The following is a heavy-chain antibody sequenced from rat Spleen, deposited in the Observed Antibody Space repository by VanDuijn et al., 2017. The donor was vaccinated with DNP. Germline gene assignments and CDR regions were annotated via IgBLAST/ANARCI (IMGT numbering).Heavy chain of an antibody. CDR1: GFTFSSYW. CDR3: TTGAGSP. D-gene: IGHD1-4*01. J-gene: IGHJ4*01. CDR2: INTDGGNT. V-gene: IGHV5-58*01. Sequence: EVQLVETGGGLVQPGRSLKLSCVASGFTFSSYWMFWIRQAPGKGLEWVSSINTDGGNTYYPDSVKGRFTISRDNAKSTLYLQMDSLRSEDTATYYCTTGAGSPWGQGTSVTVSS.